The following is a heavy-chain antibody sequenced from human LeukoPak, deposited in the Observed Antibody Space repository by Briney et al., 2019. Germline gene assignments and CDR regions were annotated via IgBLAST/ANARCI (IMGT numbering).Heavy chain of an antibody. CDR3: ARADYDTQGRSYFDY. V-gene: IGHV3-66*01. CDR2: IYSGGST. J-gene: IGHJ4*02. Sequence: GGSLRLSCAASGFTFSSYWMSWVRQAPGKGLEWVSVIYSGGSTYYADSVKGRFTISRDNSKNTLYLQMNSLRAEDTAVYYCARADYDTQGRSYFDYWGQGTLVTVSS. D-gene: IGHD3-22*01. CDR1: GFTFSSYW.